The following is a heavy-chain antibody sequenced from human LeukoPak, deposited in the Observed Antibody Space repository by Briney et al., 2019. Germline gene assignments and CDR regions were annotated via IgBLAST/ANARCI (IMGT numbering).Heavy chain of an antibody. J-gene: IGHJ4*02. CDR2: IRGDESKT. D-gene: IGHD2/OR15-2a*01. CDR3: ARDTTSAFDY. Sequence: GGSLRLSCAASGFTFRTYWMHWVRQAPGKGLVWVSGIRGDESKTTYADSVKGRFTISRDNAKNTLYLQMNSLRAEDTAVYYCARDTTSAFDYWSQGSLVTVS. CDR1: GFTFRTYW. V-gene: IGHV3-74*01.